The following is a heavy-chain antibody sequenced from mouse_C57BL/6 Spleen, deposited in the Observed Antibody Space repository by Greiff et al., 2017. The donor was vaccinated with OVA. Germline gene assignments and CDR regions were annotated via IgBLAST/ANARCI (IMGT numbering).Heavy chain of an antibody. CDR3: VPRDYHYAMDY. Sequence: QVQLQQPGAELVRPGSSVKLSCKASGYTFTSYWMHWVKQRPIQGLEWIGNIDPSDSETHYNQKFKDKATLTVDKSSSTAYMQLSSLTSEDSAVYYCVPRDYHYAMDYWGQGTSVTVSS. D-gene: IGHD2-4*01. J-gene: IGHJ4*01. CDR2: IDPSDSET. CDR1: GYTFTSYW. V-gene: IGHV1-52*01.